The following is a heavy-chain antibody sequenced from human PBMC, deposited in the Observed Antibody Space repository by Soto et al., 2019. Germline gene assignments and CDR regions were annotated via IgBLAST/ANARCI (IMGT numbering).Heavy chain of an antibody. D-gene: IGHD3-10*01. CDR2: IIPIFGTA. CDR1: GGTFSSYA. Sequence: SVKVSCKASGGTFSSYAISWVRQAPGQGLEWMGGIIPIFGTANYAQKFQGRVTITADESTSTAYMELSSLRSEDTAVYYCARQITMVRGVMDYWGQGTLVTVSS. J-gene: IGHJ4*02. CDR3: ARQITMVRGVMDY. V-gene: IGHV1-69*13.